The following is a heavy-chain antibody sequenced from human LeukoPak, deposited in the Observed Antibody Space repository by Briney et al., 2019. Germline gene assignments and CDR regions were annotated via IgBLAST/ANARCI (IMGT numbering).Heavy chain of an antibody. CDR3: ARDLYRIVVVPHYFDY. D-gene: IGHD3-22*01. Sequence: GGSLRLSCEASGFTFSSYWMHWIRQTPGKGLVWVSRIFRDGTNPAYADSVKGRFTISRDNAKNTLYLQMNSLRAEDTAVYYCARDLYRIVVVPHYFDYWGQGTLVTVSS. J-gene: IGHJ4*02. V-gene: IGHV3-74*01. CDR2: IFRDGTNP. CDR1: GFTFSSYW.